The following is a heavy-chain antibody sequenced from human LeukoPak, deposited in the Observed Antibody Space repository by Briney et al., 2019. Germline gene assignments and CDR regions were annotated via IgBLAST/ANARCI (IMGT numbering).Heavy chain of an antibody. J-gene: IGHJ4*02. D-gene: IGHD5-24*01. CDR3: ARHVGDGPGGY. CDR1: GYSISSGYY. Sequence: SETLSLTCTVSGYSISSGYYWGWIRQPPGKGLEWIGSIYHSGSTYYNPSLKSRVTISVDTSKNQFSLKLSSVTAADTAVYYCARHVGDGPGGYWGQGTLVTVSS. CDR2: IYHSGST. V-gene: IGHV4-38-2*02.